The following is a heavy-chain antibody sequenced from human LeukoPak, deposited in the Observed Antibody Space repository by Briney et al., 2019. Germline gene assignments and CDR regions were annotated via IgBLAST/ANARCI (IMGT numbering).Heavy chain of an antibody. V-gene: IGHV1-18*01. J-gene: IGHJ4*02. CDR2: ISGSTGDT. D-gene: IGHD4-17*01. CDR1: GYSFVLYG. CDR3: ARDENYGIFFNVDY. Sequence: GASVKVSCKASGYSFVLYGISWVRQAPGEGPEWIGWISGSTGDTNYAQKFQGRVTMTADTSSSTAYMELRSLRSDDTAIYYCARDENYGIFFNVDYWGQGTLVTVSS.